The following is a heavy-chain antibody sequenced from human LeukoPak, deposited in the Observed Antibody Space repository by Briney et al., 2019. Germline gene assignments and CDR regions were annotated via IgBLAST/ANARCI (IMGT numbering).Heavy chain of an antibody. CDR2: IYTSGKI. D-gene: IGHD6-13*01. CDR3: ARGHCRTNNCPHDSSWPFDP. CDR1: GGSISSGYSY. V-gene: IGHV4-61*09. J-gene: IGHJ5*02. Sequence: SQTLSLTCTVSGGSISSGYSYWTWVRQPAGKGLEWMGHIYTSGKIDYNPSLESRVTISVDTSKNQFSLRLNSVTAADTAVYYCARGHCRTNNCPHDSSWPFDPWGQGTLVTVSS.